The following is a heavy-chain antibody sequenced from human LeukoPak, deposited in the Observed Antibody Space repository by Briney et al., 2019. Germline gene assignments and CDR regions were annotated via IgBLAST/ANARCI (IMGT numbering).Heavy chain of an antibody. Sequence: PGGSLGPSCAASGFTFSSYGMPWVRQAPGKGLEWAAVIWYDGSNKYYADSVKGRFTISRDNSKNTLYLQMNSLRAEDTAVYYCARDYRRYYGSGSYYNNWGQGTLVTVSS. CDR2: IWYDGSNK. CDR3: ARDYRRYYGSGSYYNN. CDR1: GFTFSSYG. J-gene: IGHJ4*02. V-gene: IGHV3-33*01. D-gene: IGHD3-10*01.